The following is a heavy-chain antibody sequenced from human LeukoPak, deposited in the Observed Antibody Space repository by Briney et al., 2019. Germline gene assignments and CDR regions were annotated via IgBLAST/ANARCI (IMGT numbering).Heavy chain of an antibody. V-gene: IGHV3-23*01. CDR3: AKGTLWELPLAPFDY. Sequence: GGSLRLSCAASGFAFSSYAMSWVRQAPGKGLEWVSAISGSGGSTYYADSVKGRFTISRDNSKNTLYLQMNSLRAEDTAVYYCAKGTLWELPLAPFDYWGQGTLVTVSS. J-gene: IGHJ4*02. CDR2: ISGSGGST. D-gene: IGHD1-26*01. CDR1: GFAFSSYA.